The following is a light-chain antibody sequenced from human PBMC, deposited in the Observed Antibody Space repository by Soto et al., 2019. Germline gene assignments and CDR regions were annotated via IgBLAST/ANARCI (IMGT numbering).Light chain of an antibody. CDR2: KAS. CDR3: QQNYRATPWT. V-gene: IGKV1-5*03. J-gene: IGKJ1*01. CDR1: QSVIIW. Sequence: DIQMTTSPSTLSASVVDRVSITFRASQSVIIWVAWHHLKPGQAPKLLSYKASTLETGVPSRFSGSGSGTDFTLNIRSLPPDDFATYYCQQNYRATPWTCGQGTKGAIK.